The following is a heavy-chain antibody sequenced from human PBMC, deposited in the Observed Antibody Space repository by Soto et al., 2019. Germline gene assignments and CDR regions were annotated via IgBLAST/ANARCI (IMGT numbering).Heavy chain of an antibody. CDR3: ATYDIVGVPAAKMFHYYMDV. D-gene: IGHD2-2*01. V-gene: IGHV1-18*01. CDR1: GYTFTSYG. J-gene: IGHJ6*03. CDR2: ISAYNGNT. Sequence: GASVKVSCKASGYTFTSYGISWVRQAPGQGLEWMGWISAYNGNTNYAQKLQGRVTMTTDTSTSTAYMELSSLRSDDTAVYYCATYDIVGVPAAKMFHYYMDVWGKGTTVTVSS.